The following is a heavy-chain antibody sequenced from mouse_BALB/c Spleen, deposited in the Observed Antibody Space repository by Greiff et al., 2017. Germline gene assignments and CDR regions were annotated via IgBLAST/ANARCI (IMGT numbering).Heavy chain of an antibody. V-gene: IGHV14-4*02. Sequence: EVQLVESGAELVRSGASVKLSCTASGFNIKDYYMHWVKQRPEQGLEWIGWIDPENGDTEYAPKFQGKATMTADTSSNTAYLQLSSLTSEDTAVYYCNAPTVAMDYWGQGTSVTVSS. D-gene: IGHD4-1*02. J-gene: IGHJ4*01. CDR3: NAPTVAMDY. CDR2: IDPENGDT. CDR1: GFNIKDYY.